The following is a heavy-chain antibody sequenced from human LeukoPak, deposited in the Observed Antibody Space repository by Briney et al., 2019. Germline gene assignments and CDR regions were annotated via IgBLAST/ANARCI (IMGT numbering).Heavy chain of an antibody. V-gene: IGHV3-48*01. Sequence: GGSLRLSCAASEFTFSSYSMNWVRQAPGKGLEWVSYITNSGNSKSYADSVKGRFTISRDNTKNSLYLQMNSLRAEDTAVYYCARDYSSSWYGGYYFDYWGQGTLVTVSS. D-gene: IGHD6-13*01. CDR1: EFTFSSYS. J-gene: IGHJ4*02. CDR3: ARDYSSSWYGGYYFDY. CDR2: ITNSGNSK.